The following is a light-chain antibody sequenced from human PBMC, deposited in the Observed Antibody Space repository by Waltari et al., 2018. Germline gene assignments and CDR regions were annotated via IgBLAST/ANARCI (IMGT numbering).Light chain of an antibody. J-gene: IGKJ1*01. CDR3: LHYNSFPWT. CDR1: QGVSYY. CDR2: TAS. Sequence: DIQMTQSPSAMSAPVGDRVTFTCRASQGVSYYLAWFQQKPGKVLKRLIYTASSLQSGVPSRFSGSASGTEFTLTISNLQPEDFATYFCLHYNSFPWTFGQGTQVEIK. V-gene: IGKV1-17*03.